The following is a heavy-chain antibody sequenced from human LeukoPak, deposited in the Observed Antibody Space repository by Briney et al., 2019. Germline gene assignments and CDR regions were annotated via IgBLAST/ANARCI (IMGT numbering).Heavy chain of an antibody. J-gene: IGHJ4*02. D-gene: IGHD1-26*01. CDR2: IYYSGST. Sequence: SETLSLTCTVSGGSISSSSYYWGWIRQPPGKGLEWIGSIYYSGSTYYNPSLKSRVTISVDMSKNQFSLKLSSVTAADTAVYYCARSRSGSYPYYFDYWGQGTLVTVSS. V-gene: IGHV4-39*07. CDR1: GGSISSSSYY. CDR3: ARSRSGSYPYYFDY.